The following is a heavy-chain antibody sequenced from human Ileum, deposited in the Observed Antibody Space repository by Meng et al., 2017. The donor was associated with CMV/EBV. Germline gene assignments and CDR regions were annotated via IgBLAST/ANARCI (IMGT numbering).Heavy chain of an antibody. Sequence: GESLKISCAVSGFTYSNFWMSWVRHSPGMGLEWVANIKQDGSATYYADSVKGRFTISRDNAKNSLYLQMDNLRADHTAVYYCVREDIVVFDYWGQGTLVTVSS. V-gene: IGHV3-7*01. J-gene: IGHJ4*02. CDR1: GFTYSNFW. CDR2: IKQDGSAT. D-gene: IGHD2-15*01. CDR3: VREDIVVFDY.